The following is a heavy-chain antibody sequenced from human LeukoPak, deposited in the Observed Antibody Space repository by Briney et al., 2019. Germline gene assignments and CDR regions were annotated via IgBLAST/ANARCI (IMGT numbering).Heavy chain of an antibody. CDR1: RGSISTYY. CDR2: IYYSGST. D-gene: IGHD4-17*01. Sequence: SETLSLTCTVSRGSISTYYWSGVRQPPGKGLEWIGYIYYSGSTNYNPSLKSRVTMSVDTSKNHFSLNLTSVTAADTAVYYCARDYGDYGMDVWGQGTTVTVSS. J-gene: IGHJ6*02. CDR3: ARDYGDYGMDV. V-gene: IGHV4-59*01.